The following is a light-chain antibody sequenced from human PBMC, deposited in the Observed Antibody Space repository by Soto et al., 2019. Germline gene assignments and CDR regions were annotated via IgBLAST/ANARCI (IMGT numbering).Light chain of an antibody. V-gene: IGLV2-8*01. J-gene: IGLJ3*02. CDR3: CSYAGNNIWL. CDR1: ISDVGGYNY. CDR2: EVT. Sequence: QSALTQPPSASESPGQSVTISCTGTISDVGGYNYVSWYQQHPGKAPKLMIYEVTKRPSGVPERFSGSKSGNTASLTVSGLQTEDEADYYCCSYAGNNIWLFGGGTKVTVL.